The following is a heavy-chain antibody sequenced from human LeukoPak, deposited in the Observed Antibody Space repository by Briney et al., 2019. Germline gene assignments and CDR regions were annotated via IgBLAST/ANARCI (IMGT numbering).Heavy chain of an antibody. CDR3: AKGRALEVVAAFNY. J-gene: IGHJ4*02. D-gene: IGHD2-15*01. CDR2: ISGSGANT. CDR1: GFTFSSYA. V-gene: IGHV3-23*01. Sequence: PRGSLRLSCAASGFTFSSYAMGWVRQAPGKGLEWVSAISGSGANTYYADSVKGRFTISRDNSKNTLSLQMNTLRTDDTAVYYCAKGRALEVVAAFNYWGQGTVVTVSS.